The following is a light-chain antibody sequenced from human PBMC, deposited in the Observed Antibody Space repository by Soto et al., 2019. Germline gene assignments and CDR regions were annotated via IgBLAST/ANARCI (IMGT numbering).Light chain of an antibody. Sequence: EIVLTQSPGTLSLSPGERATLSCRASQSVTSNYLAWYQQRPGQAPRLLIFGASSRATGIPDKFSGSGSGTDFTLTISRLEPDDFAVYYCQQYGSSPLWTFGQGTKVEIK. J-gene: IGKJ1*01. CDR1: QSVTSNY. CDR3: QQYGSSPLWT. V-gene: IGKV3-20*01. CDR2: GAS.